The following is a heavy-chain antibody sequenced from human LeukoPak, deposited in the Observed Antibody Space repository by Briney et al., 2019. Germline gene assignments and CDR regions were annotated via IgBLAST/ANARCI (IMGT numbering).Heavy chain of an antibody. CDR3: ARVYNYVFDY. CDR1: GFTFSSYH. V-gene: IGHV3-48*02. Sequence: GGSLRLSYAASGFTFSSYHMYWVRQAPGKGLEWVSYISSSGSPTHYADSVKGRFTISRDNAKNSLYLQMTSLRDEDTAVYYCARVYNYVFDYWGQGTLVTVSS. D-gene: IGHD3-10*02. J-gene: IGHJ4*02. CDR2: ISSSGSPT.